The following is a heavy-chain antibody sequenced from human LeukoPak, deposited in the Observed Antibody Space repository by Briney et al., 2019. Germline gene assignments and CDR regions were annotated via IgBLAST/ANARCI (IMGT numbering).Heavy chain of an antibody. CDR2: ITSSSITI. V-gene: IGHV3-48*02. J-gene: IGHJ4*02. CDR3: ARDSPYGDYPFDY. D-gene: IGHD4-17*01. CDR1: GFTFSSYS. Sequence: GGSLRLSCAASGFTFSSYSMNWVRQAPGQGLEWVSYITSSSITIYYADSVKGRFTISRDNAKNSLYLQMNSLRDEDTAVYYCARDSPYGDYPFDYWGQGTLVTVSS.